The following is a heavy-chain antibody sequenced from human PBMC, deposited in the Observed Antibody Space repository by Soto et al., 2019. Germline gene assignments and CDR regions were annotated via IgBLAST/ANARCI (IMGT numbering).Heavy chain of an antibody. CDR2: IHSDGSST. Sequence: EVQLVESGGGLVQPGASLRLSCAASGFTFSYYWMHWVRQAPGKGLVWVSRIHSDGSSTTYADSVKDRFTISRDNARNTLYLQMNGLRAEYTAVYYCARGDRGAFDLWGQGTVLTVSS. CDR3: ARGDRGAFDL. V-gene: IGHV3-74*03. CDR1: GFTFSYYW. J-gene: IGHJ3*01. D-gene: IGHD1-26*01.